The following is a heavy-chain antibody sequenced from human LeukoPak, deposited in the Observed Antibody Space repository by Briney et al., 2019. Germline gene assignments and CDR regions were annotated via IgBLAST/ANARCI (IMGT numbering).Heavy chain of an antibody. J-gene: IGHJ4*02. CDR1: GGAISSSY. D-gene: IGHD5-24*01. CDR2: ISYSGST. V-gene: IGHV4-59*01. CDR3: ARGGMRMAYYFDF. Sequence: LETLSLTRTVSGGAISSSYWSWVRQSPGKGLEWLGYISYSGSTKYHPYVEGRVTMSVDTSKNQFTLRLTSVTAADTAVYYCARGGMRMAYYFDFWGQGTLVTVSS.